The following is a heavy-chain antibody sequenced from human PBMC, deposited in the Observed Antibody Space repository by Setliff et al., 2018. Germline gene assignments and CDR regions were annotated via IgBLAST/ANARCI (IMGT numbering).Heavy chain of an antibody. CDR3: TRDSVRMIKGDDYYSMDV. V-gene: IGHV3-49*04. CDR2: IRSKAYGGTA. Sequence: GGSLRLSCTASGFTFGDYAMSWVRQAPGKGLEWVGFIRSKAYGGTAEYAASVKGRFTISRDDSKNSVYLQMNNLKNEDTAVYYCTRDSVRMIKGDDYYSMDVWGRGTTVTVSS. CDR1: GFTFGDYA. D-gene: IGHD3-22*01. J-gene: IGHJ6*03.